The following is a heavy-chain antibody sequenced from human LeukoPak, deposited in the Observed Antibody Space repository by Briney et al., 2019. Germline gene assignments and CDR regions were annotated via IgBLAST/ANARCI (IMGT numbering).Heavy chain of an antibody. Sequence: PSETLSLTCAVYGGSFSGYYWSWIRQPPGKGLEWIGEINHSGSTNYNPSLKSRVTISVDTSKNQFSLKLSSVTAADTAVYYCARHVYCTNDVCSDYWGQGTLVTVSS. CDR1: GGSFSGYY. CDR2: INHSGST. D-gene: IGHD2-8*01. CDR3: ARHVYCTNDVCSDY. J-gene: IGHJ4*02. V-gene: IGHV4-34*01.